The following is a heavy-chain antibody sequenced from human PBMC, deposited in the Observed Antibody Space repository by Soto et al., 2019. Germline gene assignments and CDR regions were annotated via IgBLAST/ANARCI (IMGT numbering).Heavy chain of an antibody. Sequence: GASVKVSCKASGFTFTSSAMQWVRQARGQRLEWIGWIVVGSGNTNYAQKFQERVTITRDMSTSTAYMELSSLRSEDTAVYYCAASGCSGGSCRNWFDPWGQGTPVTVSS. CDR1: GFTFTSSA. D-gene: IGHD2-15*01. J-gene: IGHJ5*02. CDR3: AASGCSGGSCRNWFDP. CDR2: IVVGSGNT. V-gene: IGHV1-58*02.